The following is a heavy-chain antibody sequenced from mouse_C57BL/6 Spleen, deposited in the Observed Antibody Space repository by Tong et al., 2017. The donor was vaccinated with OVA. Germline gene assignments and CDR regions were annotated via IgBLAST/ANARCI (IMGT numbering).Heavy chain of an antibody. V-gene: IGHV1-69*01. CDR1: GYTFTSYW. D-gene: IGHD1-1*01. Sequence: VQLQESGAELVMPGASVKLSCKASGYTFTSYWMHWVKQRPGQGLEWIGEIDPSDSYTNYNQKFKGKATLTVDKSSSTAYMQLSSLTSEDSAVYYCARGLYYYGSSYWYFDVWGTGTTVTVSS. CDR3: ARGLYYYGSSYWYFDV. CDR2: IDPSDSYT. J-gene: IGHJ1*03.